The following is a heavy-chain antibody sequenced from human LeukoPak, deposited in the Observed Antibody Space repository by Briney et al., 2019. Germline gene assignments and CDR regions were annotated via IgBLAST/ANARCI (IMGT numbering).Heavy chain of an antibody. Sequence: PGGSLRLSCAASGFTVSSRYMIWVRQAPGKGLEWISIIYGGGSTYYADSVKGRFTISRDNAENSLFLQMNSLRAEDTAVYYCARVYVVGYYFDYWGQGTLVTVSS. V-gene: IGHV3-66*01. D-gene: IGHD2-15*01. CDR1: GFTVSSRY. CDR3: ARVYVVGYYFDY. J-gene: IGHJ4*02. CDR2: IYGGGST.